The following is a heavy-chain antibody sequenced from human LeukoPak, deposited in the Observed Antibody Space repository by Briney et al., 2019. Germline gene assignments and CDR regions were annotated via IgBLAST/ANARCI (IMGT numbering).Heavy chain of an antibody. D-gene: IGHD4-17*01. CDR2: ISYDGSNK. Sequence: PGRSLRLSCAASGFTFSSYAMHWVRQAPGKGLEGVAVISYDGSNKYYADSVKGRFTISRDNSKNTLYLQMNSLRAEDTAVYYCARVDSYFGDYAHQYFDYWGQGTLVTVSS. CDR3: ARVDSYFGDYAHQYFDY. J-gene: IGHJ4*02. CDR1: GFTFSSYA. V-gene: IGHV3-30-3*01.